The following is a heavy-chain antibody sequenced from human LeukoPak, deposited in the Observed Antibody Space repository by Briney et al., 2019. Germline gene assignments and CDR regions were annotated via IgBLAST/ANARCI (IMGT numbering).Heavy chain of an antibody. Sequence: ASVKVSCKASGYTFTSYGISWVRQAPGQGLEWMGWISVYNGNTNYAQKLQGRVTMTTDTSTSTAYMELRSLRSDDTAVYYCARGSIGELWGIAARPLDYWGQGTLVTVSS. CDR1: GYTFTSYG. V-gene: IGHV1-18*01. J-gene: IGHJ4*02. CDR3: ARGSIGELWGIAARPLDY. D-gene: IGHD6-6*01. CDR2: ISVYNGNT.